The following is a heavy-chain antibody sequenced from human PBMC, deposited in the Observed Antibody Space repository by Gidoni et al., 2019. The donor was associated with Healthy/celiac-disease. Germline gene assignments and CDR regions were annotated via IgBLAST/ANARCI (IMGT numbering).Heavy chain of an antibody. Sequence: QVTLKESGPVLVKPTETLTLPCTVSGFSLSNARMDVSCIRQPPGTALESLPHIFSNYEKSYSTSLKSMLILSKDTSKSQVVLTMTNMDPVDTATYYCARITFQWELPEEYNWFDPWGQGTLVTVSS. CDR1: GFSLSNARMD. J-gene: IGHJ5*02. CDR2: IFSNYEK. V-gene: IGHV2-26*01. D-gene: IGHD1-26*01. CDR3: ARITFQWELPEEYNWFDP.